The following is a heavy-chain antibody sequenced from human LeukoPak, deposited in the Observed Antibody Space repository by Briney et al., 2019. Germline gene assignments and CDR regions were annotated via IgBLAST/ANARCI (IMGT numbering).Heavy chain of an antibody. Sequence: SETLSLTCTVSGGSISSYYWSWIRQPAGKGLEWIGRIYTSGSTNYNPSLKSRVTMSVDTSKNQFYLKLSSVTAADTAVYYCARDIRGYSYGYSFDYWGQGTLVTVSS. CDR1: GGSISSYY. J-gene: IGHJ4*02. V-gene: IGHV4-4*07. CDR3: ARDIRGYSYGYSFDY. CDR2: IYTSGST. D-gene: IGHD5-18*01.